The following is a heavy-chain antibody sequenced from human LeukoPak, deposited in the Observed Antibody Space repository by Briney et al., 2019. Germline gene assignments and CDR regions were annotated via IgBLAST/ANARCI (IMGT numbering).Heavy chain of an antibody. J-gene: IGHJ5*02. CDR1: GGTFSSYA. D-gene: IGHD3-3*01. CDR2: IIPIFGTA. CDR3: ARGHPGLLRFLEWSQNWFDP. Sequence: ASVKVSCKASGGTFSSYAISWVRQAPGQGLEWMGGIIPIFGTANYAQKFQGRVTITADESTSTAYMELSSLRSEDTAMYYCARGHPGLLRFLEWSQNWFDPWGQGTLVTVSS. V-gene: IGHV1-69*13.